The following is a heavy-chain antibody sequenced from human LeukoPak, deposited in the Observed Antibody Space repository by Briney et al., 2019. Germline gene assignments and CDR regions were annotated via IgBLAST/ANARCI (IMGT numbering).Heavy chain of an antibody. CDR3: AKSFGVVISVSSN. V-gene: IGHV3-30*02. D-gene: IGHD3-3*01. Sequence: QSGGSLRLSCAASGFTFSSYGMHWVRQAPGKGLEWVAFIRYDGSNKYYADSVKGRFTISRDNSKNTLYLQMNSLRAEDTAVYYCAKSFGVVISVSSNWGQGTQVTVSS. J-gene: IGHJ4*02. CDR2: IRYDGSNK. CDR1: GFTFSSYG.